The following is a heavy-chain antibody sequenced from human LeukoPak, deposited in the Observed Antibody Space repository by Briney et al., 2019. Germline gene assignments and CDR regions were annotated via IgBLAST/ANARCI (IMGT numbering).Heavy chain of an antibody. D-gene: IGHD5-18*01. CDR1: GGSINSGDYY. V-gene: IGHV4-30-4*01. CDR2: IYYSGST. J-gene: IGHJ4*02. Sequence: SQTLSLTCTVSGGSINSGDYYWSWIRQPPGKGLEWIGYIYYSGSTYYNPSLKSRVTISVDTSKNQFSLKLSSVTAADTAVYYCARDDVDTAMVRGPYFDYWGQGTLVTVSS. CDR3: ARDDVDTAMVRGPYFDY.